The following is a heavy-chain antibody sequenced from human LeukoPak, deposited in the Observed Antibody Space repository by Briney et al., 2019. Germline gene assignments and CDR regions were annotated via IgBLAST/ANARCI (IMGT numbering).Heavy chain of an antibody. CDR1: GYTFTSYD. Sequence: GASVKVSCKASGYTFTSYDISWVRQATGQGLEWMGWMNPNSGGTNYAQKFQGRVTMTRDTSISTAYMELSRLRSDDTAVYYCARDDLYCSSTSCYGLIDYWGQGTLVTVSS. J-gene: IGHJ4*02. CDR3: ARDDLYCSSTSCYGLIDY. D-gene: IGHD2-2*01. CDR2: MNPNSGGT. V-gene: IGHV1-2*02.